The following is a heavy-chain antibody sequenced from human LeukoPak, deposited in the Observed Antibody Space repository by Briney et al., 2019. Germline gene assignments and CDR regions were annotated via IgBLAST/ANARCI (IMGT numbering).Heavy chain of an antibody. CDR3: ARVSYYYSHSSGYYDY. CDR1: GYTFTSYG. D-gene: IGHD3-22*01. V-gene: IGHV1-18*01. Sequence: ASVKVSCKASGYTFTSYGISWVRQAPGQGLEWMGWISAYNGNTNYAQKLQGRVTMTTDTSTSTAYMELSSLTSDDTAVYYCARVSYYYSHSSGYYDYWGRGTLVTVSS. J-gene: IGHJ4*02. CDR2: ISAYNGNT.